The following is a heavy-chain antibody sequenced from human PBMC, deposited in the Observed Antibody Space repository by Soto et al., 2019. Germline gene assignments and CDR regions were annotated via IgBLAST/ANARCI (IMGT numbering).Heavy chain of an antibody. CDR3: ARKGPTYKGSSGYYYYYGMDV. D-gene: IGHD3-22*01. V-gene: IGHV4-34*01. Sequence: SETLSLTCAVYGGSFSGYYWTWIRQPPGTGLEWIGEINHSGSTNYNPSLKSRVTISVDTSKNQFSLKLSSVTAADTAVYYCARKGPTYKGSSGYYYYYGMDVWGQGTTVTVSS. J-gene: IGHJ6*02. CDR1: GGSFSGYY. CDR2: INHSGST.